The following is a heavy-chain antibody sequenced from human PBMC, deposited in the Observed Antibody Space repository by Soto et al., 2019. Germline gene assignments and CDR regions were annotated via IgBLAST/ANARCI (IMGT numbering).Heavy chain of an antibody. CDR1: GFTFSSFA. V-gene: IGHV3-30*04. D-gene: IGHD3-16*01. Sequence: QEIPVESGGGVVQSGTSLRLSCAASGFTFSSFAMHWVRQAPGKGLEWVSVISFNGLSQFYADSVRGRVTVSRDNSKNTLYLQLDSLRPDDTAVHSCARGGRGLRGAFDVWGQGTEVSVS. J-gene: IGHJ3*01. CDR2: ISFNGLSQ. CDR3: ARGGRGLRGAFDV.